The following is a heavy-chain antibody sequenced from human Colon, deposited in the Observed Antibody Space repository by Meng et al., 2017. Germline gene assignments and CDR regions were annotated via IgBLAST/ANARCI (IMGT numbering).Heavy chain of an antibody. CDR1: GYTFTSYG. Sequence: QVQLVQSGAEVKKPGASVKVSCKASGYTFTSYGISWVRQAPGQGLEWMGWISAYNGTTNYAQKLQGRVTMTTDTSTSTAYMELRSLRSDNTAVYYCARGGILSPVGHYDSGPPYYWGQGTLVTVSS. J-gene: IGHJ4*02. V-gene: IGHV1-18*01. CDR3: ARGGILSPVGHYDSGPPYY. CDR2: ISAYNGTT. D-gene: IGHD1-14*01.